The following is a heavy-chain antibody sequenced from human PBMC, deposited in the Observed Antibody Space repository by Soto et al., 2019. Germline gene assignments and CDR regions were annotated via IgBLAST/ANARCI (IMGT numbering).Heavy chain of an antibody. CDR3: ARIAIYDSGGYWSWFDP. CDR1: GYTFTRYY. CDR2: INPSGGST. J-gene: IGHJ5*02. V-gene: IGHV1-46*01. Sequence: ASVKVSCKASGYTFTRYYMHWVRQAPGQGLEWMGIINPSGGSTSYAQKFQGRVTMTRDTSTSTVYMELSSLRSEDTAVYYCARIAIYDSGGYWSWFDPWGQGTLVTVSS. D-gene: IGHD3-22*01.